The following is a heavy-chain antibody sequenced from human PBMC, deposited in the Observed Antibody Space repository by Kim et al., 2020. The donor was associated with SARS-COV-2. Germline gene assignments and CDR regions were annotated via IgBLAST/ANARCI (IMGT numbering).Heavy chain of an antibody. Sequence: SETLSLTCSATVGSISNSFYYWAWIRQPPGKGLEWIASIFYSGTTYYNPSLKSRDTIFMDTSQKQLSLKLTSVTAADTAVYYCARRYYMSGSLRSNWFDPWGPGTLVTVSS. CDR3: ARRYYMSGSLRSNWFDP. V-gene: IGHV4-39*01. D-gene: IGHD3-16*02. CDR2: IFYSGTT. CDR1: VGSISNSFYY. J-gene: IGHJ5*02.